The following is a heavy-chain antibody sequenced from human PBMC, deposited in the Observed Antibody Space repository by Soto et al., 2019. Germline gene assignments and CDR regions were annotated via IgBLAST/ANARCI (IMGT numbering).Heavy chain of an antibody. D-gene: IGHD3-22*01. CDR3: ARVGPWVPYYYDSSPYTFENWFDP. J-gene: IGHJ5*02. Sequence: SETLSLTCTVSGGSISSGDYYWSWIRQPPGKGLEWIGYIYHGGSTYYNPSLNSRVTLSIDMTNNHVSLILNSVTAADTAVYYCARVGPWVPYYYDSSPYTFENWFDPWGQGTLVTVSS. CDR2: IYHGGST. V-gene: IGHV4-30-4*01. CDR1: GGSISSGDYY.